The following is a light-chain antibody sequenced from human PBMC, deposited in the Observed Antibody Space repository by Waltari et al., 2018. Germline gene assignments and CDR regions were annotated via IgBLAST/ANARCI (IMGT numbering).Light chain of an antibody. Sequence: QSALTQPRSVSGSPGQSVTISCTGTSTDICFYNYVSWYQQHPGKAPKLMIYDVTKRPSGVPDRFSGSKSGNTASLTISGLQAEDEADYYCCSYAGSYTGVFGTGTKVTV. V-gene: IGLV2-11*01. CDR3: CSYAGSYTGV. J-gene: IGLJ1*01. CDR2: DVT. CDR1: STDICFYNY.